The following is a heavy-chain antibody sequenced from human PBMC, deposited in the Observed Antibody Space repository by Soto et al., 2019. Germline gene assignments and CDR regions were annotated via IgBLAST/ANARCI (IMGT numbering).Heavy chain of an antibody. CDR1: GFTFSSYA. J-gene: IGHJ4*02. CDR3: ARDRRGFDY. CDR2: ISYDGSNK. D-gene: IGHD1-26*01. Sequence: PGGSLRLSCAASGFTFSSYAMHWVRQAPGKGLEWVAVISYDGSNKYYADSVKGRFTISRDSSKNTLYLQMNSLRAEDTAVYYCARDRRGFDYWGQGTLVTVSS. V-gene: IGHV3-30-3*01.